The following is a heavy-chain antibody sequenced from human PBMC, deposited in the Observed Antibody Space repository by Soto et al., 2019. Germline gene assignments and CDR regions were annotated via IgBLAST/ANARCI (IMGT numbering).Heavy chain of an antibody. V-gene: IGHV5-51*01. J-gene: IGHJ4*02. CDR2: IYPGDSDT. Sequence: GESLKISCKGSGCSFTSYWIGWVRQMPGKGMEWMGIIYPGDSDTRYSPSFQGQVTISADKSISTAYLQWSSLKASDTAMYYCARMKNSEVPAAVGLFDYWGQGTLVTVSS. CDR3: ARMKNSEVPAAVGLFDY. CDR1: GCSFTSYW. D-gene: IGHD2-2*01.